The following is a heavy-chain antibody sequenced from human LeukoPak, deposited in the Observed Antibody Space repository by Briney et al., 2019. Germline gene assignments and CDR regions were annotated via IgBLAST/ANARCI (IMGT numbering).Heavy chain of an antibody. Sequence: GGSLRLSCAASGFTFSSYGMHWVRQAPGKGLEWVAVISYDGSNKYYADSVKGRFTISRDNSKNTLYLQMNSLRAEDAAVYYCAKNWVWDILTGSPDYWGQGTLVTVSS. CDR3: AKNWVWDILTGSPDY. CDR1: GFTFSSYG. J-gene: IGHJ4*02. V-gene: IGHV3-30*18. D-gene: IGHD3-9*01. CDR2: ISYDGSNK.